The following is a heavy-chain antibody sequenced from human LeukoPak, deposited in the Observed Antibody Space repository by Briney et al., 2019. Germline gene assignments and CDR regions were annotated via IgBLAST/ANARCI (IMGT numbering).Heavy chain of an antibody. Sequence: GASVKVSCKASGYTFTSYGISWVRQAPGQWLEWMGWISAYNGNTNYAQKLQGKVTMTTDTSTSTAYMELRSLRSDDTAVYYCAREGDYDSSGYILGAFDIWGQGTMVTVSS. CDR1: GYTFTSYG. J-gene: IGHJ3*02. V-gene: IGHV1-18*01. CDR3: AREGDYDSSGYILGAFDI. CDR2: ISAYNGNT. D-gene: IGHD3-22*01.